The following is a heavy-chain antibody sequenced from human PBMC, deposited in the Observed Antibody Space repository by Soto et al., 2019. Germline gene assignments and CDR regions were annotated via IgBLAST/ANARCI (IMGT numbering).Heavy chain of an antibody. CDR2: INHSGST. D-gene: IGHD2-15*01. V-gene: IGHV4-34*01. CDR3: ASRNIVVVVAEGLFDP. J-gene: IGHJ5*02. CDR1: GGSFSGYY. Sequence: QVQLQQWGAGLLKPSETLSLTCAVYGGSFSGYYWSWIRQPPGKGLEWIGEINHSGSTNYNPSLKSRFSISVDTSKSQFSLKLSSVTAADTAVYYCASRNIVVVVAEGLFDPWGKGTLVTVSS.